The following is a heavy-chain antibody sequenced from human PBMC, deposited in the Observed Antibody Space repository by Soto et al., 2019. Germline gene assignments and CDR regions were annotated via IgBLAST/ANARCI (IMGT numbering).Heavy chain of an antibody. Sequence: QVQLVESGGGVVQPGRSLRLSCAASGFTFSSYGMHWVRQAPGKGLEWVAVIWYDGSNKYYADSVKGRFTISRDNSKNTLYLQINSLRAEDTAVYYCARVGSGSYYIIDYWGQGTLVTVSS. J-gene: IGHJ4*02. D-gene: IGHD3-10*01. CDR1: GFTFSSYG. CDR2: IWYDGSNK. CDR3: ARVGSGSYYIIDY. V-gene: IGHV3-33*01.